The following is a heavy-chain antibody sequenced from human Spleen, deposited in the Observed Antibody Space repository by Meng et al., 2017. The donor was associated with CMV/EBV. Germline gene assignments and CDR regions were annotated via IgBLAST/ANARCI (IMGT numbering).Heavy chain of an antibody. CDR1: GFTFSDYY. CDR3: ARENRGDGYNSGGYFDY. Sequence: GGSLRLSCAASGFTFSDYYMNWIRQAPGKGLEWVSYISSSSDTIYYADSVKGRFTIFRDNAKSSLYLQMNSLRAEDTAVYYCARENRGDGYNSGGYFDYWGQGTLVTVSS. J-gene: IGHJ4*02. V-gene: IGHV3-11*04. CDR2: ISSSSDTI. D-gene: IGHD5-24*01.